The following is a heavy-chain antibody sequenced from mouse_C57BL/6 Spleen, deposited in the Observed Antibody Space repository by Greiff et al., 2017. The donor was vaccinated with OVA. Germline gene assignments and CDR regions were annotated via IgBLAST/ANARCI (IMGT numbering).Heavy chain of an antibody. CDR2: IDPSDSYT. CDR1: GYTFTSYW. V-gene: IGHV1-59*01. J-gene: IGHJ4*01. D-gene: IGHD3-3*01. CDR3: ARSKGPGSYAMDD. Sequence: QVQLQQPGAELVRPGTSVKLSCKASGYTFTSYWMHWVKQRPGQGLEWIGVIDPSDSYTNYNQKFKGKATLTVDTSSSTAYMQLSSLTSEDSAVYYCARSKGPGSYAMDDWGQGTSVTVSS.